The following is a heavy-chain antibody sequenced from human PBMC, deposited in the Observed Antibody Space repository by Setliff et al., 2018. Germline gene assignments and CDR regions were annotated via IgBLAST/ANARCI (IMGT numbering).Heavy chain of an antibody. CDR1: GGSISSHY. Sequence: PSETLSLTCTVSGGSISSHYWSWIRQPPGKGLEWIGSIYYSGNTYYNPSLNSRLTISVDTSKNQFSLRLTSVTAADTAIYYCARVRNTQNGFFDYWSQGTLVTVSS. CDR3: ARVRNTQNGFFDY. CDR2: IYYSGNT. J-gene: IGHJ4*02. D-gene: IGHD1-1*01. V-gene: IGHV4-59*11.